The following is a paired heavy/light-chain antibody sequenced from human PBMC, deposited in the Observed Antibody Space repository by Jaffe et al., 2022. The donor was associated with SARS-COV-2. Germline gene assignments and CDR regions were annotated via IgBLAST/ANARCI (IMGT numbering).Light chain of an antibody. CDR3: SSYTSSRTQV. CDR2: DVS. Sequence: QSALTQPASVSGSPGQSITISCTGTNYDVGSDYSVSWYQQHPGRAPKLLIYDVSSRPSGVSNRFSGSKSGNTASLTISGLQAEDEADYFCSSYTSSRTQVFGTGTKVTVL. J-gene: IGLJ1*01. V-gene: IGLV2-14*01. CDR1: NYDVGSDYS.
Heavy chain of an antibody. Sequence: QVQLVESGGGVVQPGRSLTLSCTASGFAFRYYAIHWVRQAPGKGLEWVAVISYDGSNQYYGDSVKGRFTIYRDNSKNTVYLQMDGLRRDDTAVYYCVSPDGDSKKNYYYYYMDVWGTGTTVTVSS. J-gene: IGHJ6*03. CDR3: VSPDGDSKKNYYYYYMDV. CDR1: GFAFRYYA. V-gene: IGHV3-30-3*01. CDR2: ISYDGSNQ. D-gene: IGHD4-17*01.